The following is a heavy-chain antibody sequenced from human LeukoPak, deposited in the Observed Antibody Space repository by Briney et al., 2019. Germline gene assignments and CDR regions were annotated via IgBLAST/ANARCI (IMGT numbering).Heavy chain of an antibody. CDR2: IKQDGSEK. CDR1: AFTFSNYW. D-gene: IGHD3-10*01. V-gene: IGHV3-7*01. CDR3: ARERSYGSGSYGAFDI. Sequence: GGSLRLSCAASAFTFSNYWMTWVRQAPGKGLEWVANIKQDGSEKYYVDSVKGRFTISRDNANNSLSLQMNSLRAEDTAVYFCARERSYGSGSYGAFDIWGQGTVVTVSS. J-gene: IGHJ3*02.